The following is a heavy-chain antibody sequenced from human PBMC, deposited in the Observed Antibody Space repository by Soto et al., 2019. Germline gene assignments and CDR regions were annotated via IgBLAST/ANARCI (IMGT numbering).Heavy chain of an antibody. V-gene: IGHV4-31*03. J-gene: IGHJ6*02. CDR3: AREGLTGTIGLYYYYGMDV. CDR2: IYYSGST. Sequence: SETLSLTCTVSGGSISSGDYYWSWIRQHPGKGLEWIGYIYYSGSTYYNPSLKSRVTISVDTSKNQFSLKLSSVTAADTAVYYCAREGLTGTIGLYYYYGMDVWGQGTTVT. CDR1: GGSISSGDYY. D-gene: IGHD1-7*01.